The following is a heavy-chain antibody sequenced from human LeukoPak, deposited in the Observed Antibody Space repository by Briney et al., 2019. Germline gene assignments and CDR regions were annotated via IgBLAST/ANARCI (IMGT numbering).Heavy chain of an antibody. CDR1: GYSISSYY. V-gene: IGHV4-59*01. D-gene: IGHD2-2*01. Sequence: PSETLSLTCTVSGYSISSYYWSWIRQPPGKGLEWIGYIYYSGSTDYNPSLKSRVTISVDTSKNQFSLKLSSVTAADTAVYYCARSWVPAAMYWFDPWGQGTLVTVSS. CDR2: IYYSGST. J-gene: IGHJ5*02. CDR3: ARSWVPAAMYWFDP.